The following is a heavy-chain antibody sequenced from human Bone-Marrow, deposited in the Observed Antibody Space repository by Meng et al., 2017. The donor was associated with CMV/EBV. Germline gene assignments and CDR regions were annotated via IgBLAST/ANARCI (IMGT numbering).Heavy chain of an antibody. D-gene: IGHD3-22*01. J-gene: IGHJ6*02. V-gene: IGHV1-2*02. Sequence: ASVKVSCKASGYTFTGYYMHWVRQAPGQGLEWMGWINPNSGGTNYAQKFQGRVTMTRGTSISTAYMELSRLRSDDTAVYYCARSPRGPDYYDSSELLYYYYGMDVWGQGTTVTVSS. CDR1: GYTFTGYY. CDR3: ARSPRGPDYYDSSELLYYYYGMDV. CDR2: INPNSGGT.